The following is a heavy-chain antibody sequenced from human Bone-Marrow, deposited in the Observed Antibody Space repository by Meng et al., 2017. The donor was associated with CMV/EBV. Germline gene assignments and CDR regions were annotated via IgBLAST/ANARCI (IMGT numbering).Heavy chain of an antibody. D-gene: IGHD6-19*01. V-gene: IGHV4-39*06. CDR1: GGSISSSSYY. Sequence: GSLRLSCTVSGGSISSSSYYWGWIRQPPGKGLEWIGSIYYSGSTYYNPSLKSRVAISVDMSKTQITLKVRSVTAADTAVYYCARRSRYGSGWYVDYWGQGTLVTVSS. J-gene: IGHJ4*02. CDR2: IYYSGST. CDR3: ARRSRYGSGWYVDY.